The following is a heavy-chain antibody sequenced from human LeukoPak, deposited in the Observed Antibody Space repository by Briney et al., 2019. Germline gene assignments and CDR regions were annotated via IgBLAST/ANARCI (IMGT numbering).Heavy chain of an antibody. CDR3: ASVKKPLDGADY. D-gene: IGHD6-13*01. Sequence: SETLSLTCTVSGSSIRSYYWSWIRQPPGKGLEWIGYIYYSGSTYYNPSLKSRVTISVDASKNLFSLKMSSVTAADTAVDYCASVKKPLDGADYWGWGTLVTVSS. V-gene: IGHV4-59*01. J-gene: IGHJ4*02. CDR1: GSSIRSYY. CDR2: IYYSGST.